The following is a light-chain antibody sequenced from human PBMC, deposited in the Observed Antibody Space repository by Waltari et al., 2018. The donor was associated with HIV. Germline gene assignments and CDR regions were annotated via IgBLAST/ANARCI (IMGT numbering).Light chain of an antibody. Sequence: QSALTQPPSTSGTPGQTVTIPCSGSSSNIGDNYVSWYQQLPGTAPKLLIYRNSQRPSGVRDRFSGSKPVTSASLAINDIRTEDGAEYHCAAGDDSLSGWVFGGGTNLTVL. CDR3: AAGDDSLSGWV. V-gene: IGLV1-47*01. CDR1: SSNIGDNY. J-gene: IGLJ3*02. CDR2: RNS.